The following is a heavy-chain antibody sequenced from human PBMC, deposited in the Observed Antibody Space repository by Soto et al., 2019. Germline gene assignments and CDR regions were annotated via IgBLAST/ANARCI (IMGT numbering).Heavy chain of an antibody. D-gene: IGHD2-15*01. CDR2: ISGSGGST. CDR1: GFTFSSYA. Sequence: GGSLRLSCAASGFTFSSYAMSWVRQAPGKGLEWVSAISGSGGSTYYADSVKGRFTISRDNSKNPLYLQMNSLRAEDTAVYYCAKGRGVVTKISDYWGQGTLVTVSS. CDR3: AKGRGVVTKISDY. J-gene: IGHJ4*02. V-gene: IGHV3-23*01.